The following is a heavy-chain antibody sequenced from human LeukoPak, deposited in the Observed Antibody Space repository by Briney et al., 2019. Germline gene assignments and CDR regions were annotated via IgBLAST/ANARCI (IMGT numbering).Heavy chain of an antibody. CDR1: GFTFSDYY. Sequence: GGSLRLSCAASGFTFSDYYMSWIRQAPGKGLEWVSYISSSGSTIYYADSVKSRFTISRDNAKNSLYLQMNSLRAEDTAVYYCARVGRSSWYTSWSEYFQHWGQGTLVTVSS. D-gene: IGHD6-13*01. V-gene: IGHV3-11*01. CDR2: ISSSGSTI. CDR3: ARVGRSSWYTSWSEYFQH. J-gene: IGHJ1*01.